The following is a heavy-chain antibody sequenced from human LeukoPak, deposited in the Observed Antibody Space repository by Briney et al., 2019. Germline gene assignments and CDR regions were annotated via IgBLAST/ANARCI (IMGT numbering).Heavy chain of an antibody. V-gene: IGHV3-21*01. Sequence: PGGSLRLSCAASGFTFSSYSMNWVRQAPGKGLEWVSSISSSSSYIYYADSVKGRFTISRDNAKNSLYLQMNSLRAEDTAVYYCARGSGYFDWPNWFDPWGQGTLVTVSS. D-gene: IGHD3-9*01. CDR3: ARGSGYFDWPNWFDP. J-gene: IGHJ5*02. CDR2: ISSSSSYI. CDR1: GFTFSSYS.